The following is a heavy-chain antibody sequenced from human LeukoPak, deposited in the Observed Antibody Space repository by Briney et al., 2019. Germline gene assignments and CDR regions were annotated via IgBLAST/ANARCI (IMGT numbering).Heavy chain of an antibody. CDR3: ARANYYDSSGYYRSYYYYYMDV. V-gene: IGHV1-8*01. D-gene: IGHD3-22*01. Sequence: ASVKVSCKASGYTFTSYDINWVRQATGQGLEWMGWMNPNSGNTGYAQKFQGRVTMTRNTSISTAYMELSSLRSEDTAVYYCARANYYDSSGYYRSYYYYYMDVWGKGTTVTVSS. CDR1: GYTFTSYD. CDR2: MNPNSGNT. J-gene: IGHJ6*03.